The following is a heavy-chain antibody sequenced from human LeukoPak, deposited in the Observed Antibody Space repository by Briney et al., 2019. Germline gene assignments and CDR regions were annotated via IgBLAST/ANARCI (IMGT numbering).Heavy chain of an antibody. J-gene: IGHJ4*02. CDR1: GFTFKSFS. V-gene: IGHV3-48*01. CDR2: ISSNSGIK. CDR3: ARAYDFWSGPGGY. D-gene: IGHD3-3*01. Sequence: PGGSLRLSCGGSGFTFKSFSMHWVRQAPGKGLEWVSDISSNSGIKSYADSVKGRFTISRDNAKNSLCLQMNSLRAEDTAVYYCARAYDFWSGPGGYWGQGTLVTVSS.